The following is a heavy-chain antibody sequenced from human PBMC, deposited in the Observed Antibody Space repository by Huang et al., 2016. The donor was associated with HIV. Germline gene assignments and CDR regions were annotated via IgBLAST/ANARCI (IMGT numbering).Heavy chain of an antibody. Sequence: QLQLQESGPGLVKPSETLSLTCTVSGGSVSSTNYCWGWIRQPPGKGLEWIGTIYYTESTYYNPSLKCRVTISVDTSKNQFYLKVTSVTAADTALYYCARPPGSGILGGWFDPWGQGALVTVSS. CDR1: GGSVSSTNYC. CDR3: ARPPGSGILGGWFDP. J-gene: IGHJ5*02. V-gene: IGHV4-39*01. D-gene: IGHD3-10*01. CDR2: IYYTEST.